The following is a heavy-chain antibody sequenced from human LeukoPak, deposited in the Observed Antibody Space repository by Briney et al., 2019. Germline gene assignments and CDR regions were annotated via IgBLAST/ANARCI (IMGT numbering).Heavy chain of an antibody. Sequence: GGSLRLSCAASGFTFSSYAMSWVRQAPGKGLEWGSAISGSGGSTYYADSVKGRFTISRDNSKNTLYLQMNSLRAEDTAVYYCAKVRGSSSSTFDYWGQGTLVTVSS. CDR2: ISGSGGST. V-gene: IGHV3-23*01. CDR3: AKVRGSSSSTFDY. J-gene: IGHJ4*02. D-gene: IGHD6-6*01. CDR1: GFTFSSYA.